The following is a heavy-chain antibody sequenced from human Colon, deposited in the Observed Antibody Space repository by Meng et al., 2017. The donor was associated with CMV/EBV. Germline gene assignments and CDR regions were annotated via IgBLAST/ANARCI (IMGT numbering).Heavy chain of an antibody. CDR2: ISTFNGHT. CDR3: ARAREVGYSAYNYYDY. D-gene: IGHD5-12*01. V-gene: IGHV1-18*01. J-gene: IGHJ4*02. Sequence: SGYTFSTSGITWVRQAPGQGLEWMGWISTFNGHTNYAQKFQGRVTMTTDTLTSTAYMELTSLTSDDTAVFYCARAREVGYSAYNYYDYWGQGTLVTVSS. CDR1: GYTFSTSG.